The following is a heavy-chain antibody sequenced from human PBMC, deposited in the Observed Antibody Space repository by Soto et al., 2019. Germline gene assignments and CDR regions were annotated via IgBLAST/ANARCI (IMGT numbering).Heavy chain of an antibody. CDR3: ARGLGYCSSNSCSNWFDL. D-gene: IGHD2-2*01. CDR2: MNPNSGNT. J-gene: IGHJ5*02. CDR1: GYTFTSYD. Sequence: ASVKVSCKASGYTFTSYDINWVRQATGQGLEWMGWMNPNSGNTGYAQKFQGRVTMTRNTSISTAYMELSSLRSEDTAVYYCARGLGYCSSNSCSNWFDLWGQGTLVTVSS. V-gene: IGHV1-8*01.